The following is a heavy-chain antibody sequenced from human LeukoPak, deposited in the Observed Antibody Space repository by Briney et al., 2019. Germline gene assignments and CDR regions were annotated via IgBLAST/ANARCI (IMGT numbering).Heavy chain of an antibody. Sequence: SETLSLTCTVSGGSINSHYWNWIRQPPGKGLQWIGDIYYSERTNYNPSLRSRVTISVDTSKNQLSLKLTSVLAADTAMYYCVRRDNTGWNYFDHWGQGILVTVSS. CDR3: VRRDNTGWNYFDH. V-gene: IGHV4-59*08. CDR1: GGSINSHY. D-gene: IGHD6-19*01. J-gene: IGHJ4*02. CDR2: IYYSERT.